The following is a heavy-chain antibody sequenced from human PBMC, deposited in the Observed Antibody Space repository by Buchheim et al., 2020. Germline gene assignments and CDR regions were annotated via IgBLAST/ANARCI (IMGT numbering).Heavy chain of an antibody. V-gene: IGHV3-30*18. CDR1: GFTFSSYG. CDR2: ISYDGSNK. Sequence: QVQLVESGGGVVQPGRSLRLSCAASGFTFSSYGMHWVRQAPGKGLEWVAVISYDGSNKYYADSVKGRFTISRDNSKNTLYLQMNSRRAEDTAVYYCAKDGPTYCGGDCYSGYWGQGTL. D-gene: IGHD2-21*02. J-gene: IGHJ4*02. CDR3: AKDGPTYCGGDCYSGY.